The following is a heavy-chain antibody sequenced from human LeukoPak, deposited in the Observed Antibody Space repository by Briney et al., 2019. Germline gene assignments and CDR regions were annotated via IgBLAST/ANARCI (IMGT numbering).Heavy chain of an antibody. Sequence: GGSLRLSCAASGFTFSSHWMSWVRQPPGKGLEWVANIKQDGSDKYYVDSVKGRFTISRDNAKNSLYLQMNSLRAEDTAVYFCARDQPVAALDYWGQGTPVTVSS. V-gene: IGHV3-7*01. J-gene: IGHJ4*02. D-gene: IGHD6-19*01. CDR1: GFTFSSHW. CDR3: ARDQPVAALDY. CDR2: IKQDGSDK.